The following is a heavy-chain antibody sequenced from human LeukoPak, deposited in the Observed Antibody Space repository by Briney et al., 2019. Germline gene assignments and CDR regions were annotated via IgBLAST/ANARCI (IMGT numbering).Heavy chain of an antibody. CDR2: ISSASGSI. V-gene: IGHV3-48*04. Sequence: GRSLRLSCAASGFTFSWSAMNWVRQAPGKGLEWVSYISSASGSIYYADSVKGRFTISRDNAKNSLFLQMNSLRAEDTAVYYCARDPYHYQNDYWGQGTLVTVSS. CDR1: GFTFSWSA. CDR3: ARDPYHYQNDY. D-gene: IGHD2-2*01. J-gene: IGHJ4*02.